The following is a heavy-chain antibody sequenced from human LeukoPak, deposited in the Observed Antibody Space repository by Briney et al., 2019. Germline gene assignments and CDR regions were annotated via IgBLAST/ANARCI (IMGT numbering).Heavy chain of an antibody. CDR1: GGTFSSYA. Sequence: VASVKVSCKASGGTFSSYAISWLRQAPGQGLEWMGGIIPIFGTANYAQKFQGRVTITADKSTSTAYMELSSLRSEDTAVYYCAREGDYGDMPLYYGMDVWGKGTTVTVSS. D-gene: IGHD4-17*01. CDR2: IIPIFGTA. CDR3: AREGDYGDMPLYYGMDV. J-gene: IGHJ6*04. V-gene: IGHV1-69*06.